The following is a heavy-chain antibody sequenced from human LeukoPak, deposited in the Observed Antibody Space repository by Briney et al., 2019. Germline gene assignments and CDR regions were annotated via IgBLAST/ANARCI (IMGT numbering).Heavy chain of an antibody. CDR3: AREALGYYMDV. D-gene: IGHD7-27*01. Sequence: ASVKVSCKASGGTFSNYAISWVRQAPGQGLEWMGGIIPIFGAPNYAPKFQGRVTITTDESTSTAYMELSSLRSEDTASYYCAREALGYYMDVWGKGTTVTVSS. CDR2: IIPIFGAP. J-gene: IGHJ6*03. CDR1: GGTFSNYA. V-gene: IGHV1-69*05.